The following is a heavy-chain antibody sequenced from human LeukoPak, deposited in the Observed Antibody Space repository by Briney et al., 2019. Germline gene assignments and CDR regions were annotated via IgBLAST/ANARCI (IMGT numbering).Heavy chain of an antibody. Sequence: GGSLRLSCAASGFTVSANYMTWVRQAPGKGLEWVSSIYSGGSTYYSDSVKGRFTISRDNSKNTLYLQMNSLRPEDTAVYYCARDFYGERYGVDYWGQGTLVTVSS. V-gene: IGHV3-66*02. J-gene: IGHJ4*02. CDR2: IYSGGST. CDR1: GFTVSANY. CDR3: ARDFYGERYGVDY. D-gene: IGHD3-10*01.